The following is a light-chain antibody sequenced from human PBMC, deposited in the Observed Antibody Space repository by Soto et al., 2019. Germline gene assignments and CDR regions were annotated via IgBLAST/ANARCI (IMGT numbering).Light chain of an antibody. CDR1: HDISNF. V-gene: IGKV1-33*01. J-gene: IGKJ5*01. CDR3: QQYDSFPIS. CDR2: DAS. Sequence: IHVSQSPSSLSASEGDTVTITCQAAHDISNFLNWYQQRPGKAPRLLIYDASNLQTGVPSRFSGSGSGTDFTFSISNLQPEDLATYYCQQYDSFPISFGQGTRLEI.